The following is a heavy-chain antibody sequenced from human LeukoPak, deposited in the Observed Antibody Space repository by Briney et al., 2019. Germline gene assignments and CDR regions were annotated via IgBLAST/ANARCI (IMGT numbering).Heavy chain of an antibody. J-gene: IGHJ4*02. CDR3: AREGLYSSSLDY. CDR2: ISAYNGNT. V-gene: IGHV1-18*01. D-gene: IGHD3-16*02. Sequence: ASVKVSCKASGYTFTRYGISWVRQAPGQGLQWLGWISAYNGNTNYAQKLQGRVTMTTDTSTSTAYMELRSLRSDDTAVYYCAREGLYSSSLDYWGQGTLVTVSS. CDR1: GYTFTRYG.